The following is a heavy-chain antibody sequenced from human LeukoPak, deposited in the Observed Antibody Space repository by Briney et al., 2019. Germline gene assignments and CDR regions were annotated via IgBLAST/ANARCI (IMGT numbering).Heavy chain of an antibody. Sequence: GASVKVSCKASGGTFSSYDISWVRQAPGQGLEWMGGIIPIFGTANYAQKFQGRVTNTADEFTRRAYMEVSSLRAGDTAVYYCARDPNYYDSSGYYYPNWFDPWGQGTLVTVSS. CDR1: GGTFSSYD. CDR3: ARDPNYYDSSGYYYPNWFDP. V-gene: IGHV1-69*01. J-gene: IGHJ5*02. D-gene: IGHD3-22*01. CDR2: IIPIFGTA.